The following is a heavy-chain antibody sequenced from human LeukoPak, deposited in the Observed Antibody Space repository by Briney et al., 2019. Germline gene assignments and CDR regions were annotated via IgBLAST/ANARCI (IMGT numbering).Heavy chain of an antibody. Sequence: KPGGSLRLSCAASGFTFSDYYMSWIRQAPGKGLEWVSYISSSGSTIYYADSVKGRFTISRDNAKNPLYLQMNSLRAEDTAVYYCARADYSPNYYYGMDVWGQGTTVTVSS. CDR3: ARADYSPNYYYGMDV. V-gene: IGHV3-11*01. CDR1: GFTFSDYY. D-gene: IGHD2-15*01. J-gene: IGHJ6*02. CDR2: ISSSGSTI.